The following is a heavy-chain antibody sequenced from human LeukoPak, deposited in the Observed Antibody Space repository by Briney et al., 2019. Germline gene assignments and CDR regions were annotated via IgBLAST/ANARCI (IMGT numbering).Heavy chain of an antibody. CDR2: IWYDGSNK. V-gene: IGHV3-33*01. D-gene: IGHD1-26*01. Sequence: GRSLRLSCAASGFTFSSYGVHWVSQAQGKGLEWVAVIWYDGSNKYYADSVKGRFTISRDNSKNTLYLQMNSLRAEDTAVYYCARDPISGSLSPYNWFDPWGQGTLVTVSS. CDR3: ARDPISGSLSPYNWFDP. J-gene: IGHJ5*02. CDR1: GFTFSSYG.